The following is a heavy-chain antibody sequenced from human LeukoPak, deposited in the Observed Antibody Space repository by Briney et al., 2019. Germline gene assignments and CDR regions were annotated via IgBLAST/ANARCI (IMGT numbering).Heavy chain of an antibody. CDR3: ARDTYSGSAFHMDV. CDR2: INHSGST. D-gene: IGHD1-26*01. V-gene: IGHV4-39*07. Sequence: SETLSLTCTVSGGSISSSSYYWGWIRQPPGKGLEWIGEINHSGSTNYNPSLKSRVTISVDTSKNQFSLKLSSVTAADTAVYYCARDTYSGSAFHMDVWGKGTTVTVSS. J-gene: IGHJ6*03. CDR1: GGSISSSSYY.